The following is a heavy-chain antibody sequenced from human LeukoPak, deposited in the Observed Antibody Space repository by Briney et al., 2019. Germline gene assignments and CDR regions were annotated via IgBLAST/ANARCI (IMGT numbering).Heavy chain of an antibody. J-gene: IGHJ6*03. CDR2: INWNGDST. CDR1: GFTFDIYG. Sequence: GGSLRLSCAASGFTFDIYGMSWVRHAPGKGLEWVYGINWNGDSTGYADSVKGRFTISRDNAKNSLHPQMNSLRAEGTALYYCARGFSYYYYYMDVWGKGTTVTVSS. V-gene: IGHV3-20*04. CDR3: ARGFSYYYYYMDV.